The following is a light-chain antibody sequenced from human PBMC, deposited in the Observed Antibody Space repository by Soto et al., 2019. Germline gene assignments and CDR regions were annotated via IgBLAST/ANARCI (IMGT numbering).Light chain of an antibody. CDR2: SND. Sequence: QSVLTQPPSASGTPGQRVTISCSGSSSNIGSKTVHWYQQLPGTAPKVLIYSNDQRPSGVPDRFSGSKSGTSASLAISGLQSEDEADYYCAAWDDSLNGVVFGGGTKLTVL. V-gene: IGLV1-44*01. J-gene: IGLJ2*01. CDR3: AAWDDSLNGVV. CDR1: SSNIGSKT.